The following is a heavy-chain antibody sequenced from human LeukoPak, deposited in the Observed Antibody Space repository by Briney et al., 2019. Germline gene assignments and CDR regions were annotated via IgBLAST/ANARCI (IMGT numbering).Heavy chain of an antibody. J-gene: IGHJ4*02. CDR2: IWYDGSNK. CDR1: GFTFSSYG. V-gene: IGHV3-33*08. CDR3: ARDHRPWSGYQNYFDY. D-gene: IGHD3-3*01. Sequence: PGGSLRLSCAASGFTFSSYGMHRVRQAPGKGLEWVAVIWYDGSNKYYADSVKGRFTISRDNSKNTLYLQMNSLRAEDTAVYYCARDHRPWSGYQNYFDYWGQGTLVTVSS.